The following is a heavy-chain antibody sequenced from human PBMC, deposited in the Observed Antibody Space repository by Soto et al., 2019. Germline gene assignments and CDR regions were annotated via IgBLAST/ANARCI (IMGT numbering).Heavy chain of an antibody. Sequence: EVQLLESGGDLVQPGRSLRLSCAASGFTFSGYAMSWVRQAPGKGLEWVSVIHGGGNSAYYADSVKGRCTISRDNSKNSLYLEMAGLKCDASAVFSGAKNRGLVPTSCHLDYWAQGPLVTVSS. V-gene: IGHV3-23*01. D-gene: IGHD2-8*02. CDR3: AKNRGLVPTSCHLDY. CDR2: IHGGGNSA. CDR1: GFTFSGYA. J-gene: IGHJ4*02.